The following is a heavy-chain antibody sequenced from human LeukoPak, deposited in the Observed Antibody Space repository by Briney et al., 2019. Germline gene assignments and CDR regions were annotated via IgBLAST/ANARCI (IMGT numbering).Heavy chain of an antibody. CDR1: GYTFTGYY. Sequence: ASVKVSCKASGYTFTGYYIHWVRQAPGQGLEWMGWINPNSGGTNYAQKFQGRVTMTRDTSISTAYMELSRLRSDDTAVYYCARDVVGGYYYGSGTLGSWFDPWGQGTLVTVSS. CDR2: INPNSGGT. D-gene: IGHD3-10*01. J-gene: IGHJ5*02. CDR3: ARDVVGGYYYGSGTLGSWFDP. V-gene: IGHV1-2*02.